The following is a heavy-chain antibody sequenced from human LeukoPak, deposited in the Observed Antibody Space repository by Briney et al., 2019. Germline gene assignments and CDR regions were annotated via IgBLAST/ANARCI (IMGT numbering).Heavy chain of an antibody. V-gene: IGHV3-30*19. CDR1: GFTFSSYG. D-gene: IGHD3-22*01. CDR2: ISYDGSNK. CDR3: ARGRSYYDSFD. Sequence: PGGSLRLSCAASGFTFSSYGMHWVRQAPGKGLEWVAVISYDGSNKYYADSVKGRFTISRDNSKNTLYLQMNSLRAEDTAVYYCARGRSYYDSFDWGQGTLVTVSS. J-gene: IGHJ4*02.